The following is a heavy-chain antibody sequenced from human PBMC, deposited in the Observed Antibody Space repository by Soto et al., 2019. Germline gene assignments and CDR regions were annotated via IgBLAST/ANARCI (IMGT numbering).Heavy chain of an antibody. J-gene: IGHJ4*02. D-gene: IGHD2-8*01. CDR1: GGSISSYY. CDR2: IYYSGST. V-gene: IGHV4-59*01. Sequence: SETLSLTCTVSGGSISSYYWSWIRQPPGKGLEWIGYIYYSGSTNYNPPLKSRVTISVDTSKNQFSLKLSSVTAADTAVYYCARDNEARLDYWGQGTLVTVSS. CDR3: ARDNEARLDY.